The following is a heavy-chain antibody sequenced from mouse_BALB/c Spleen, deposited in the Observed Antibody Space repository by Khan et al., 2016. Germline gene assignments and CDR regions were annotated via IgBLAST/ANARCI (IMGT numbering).Heavy chain of an antibody. J-gene: IGHJ4*01. CDR2: INTNTGEP. D-gene: IGHD2-13*01. V-gene: IGHV9-3*02. CDR1: EYIFTNYG. CDR3: ARTGDYPYYAMDY. Sequence: QIQLVQSGPELKKPGETVKISCKASEYIFTNYGMNWVKQAPGKGLKWMGWINTNTGEPTYAEEFKGRFALSLEASASTAYLQINNLKNEDSATYFCARTGDYPYYAMDYWGQGTSVTVSS.